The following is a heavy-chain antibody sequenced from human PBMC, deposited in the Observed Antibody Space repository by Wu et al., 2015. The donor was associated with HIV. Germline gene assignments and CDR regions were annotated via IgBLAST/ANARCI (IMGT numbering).Heavy chain of an antibody. J-gene: IGHJ4*02. CDR3: ATPRSPGFSSAWPTYFDY. D-gene: IGHD6-19*01. CDR2: IIPLFGTR. Sequence: QVHLVQSGAEVKKPGSSVKISCKASGNTFNAINWVRQAPGQGLEWMGGIIPLFGTRDYAQIFQGRLTITTDESTSTACMSLSGLRSEDTAVYYCATPRSPGFSSAWPTYFDYWGQGTLVTVSS. CDR1: GNTFNA. V-gene: IGHV1-69*05.